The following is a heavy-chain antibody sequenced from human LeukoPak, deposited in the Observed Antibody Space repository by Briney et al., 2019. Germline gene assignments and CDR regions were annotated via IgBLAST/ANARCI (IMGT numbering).Heavy chain of an antibody. D-gene: IGHD1-14*01. Sequence: PGGSLRLSCAASGFTFSNFAMSWVRQAPGKGLEWVSGINGRGGSTYYADSVKGRFTISRDNSKNTLYLQMNSLRAEDTAVYYCAKPARTDYADYWGQGTLVTVSS. V-gene: IGHV3-23*01. CDR1: GFTFSNFA. CDR2: INGRGGST. J-gene: IGHJ4*02. CDR3: AKPARTDYADY.